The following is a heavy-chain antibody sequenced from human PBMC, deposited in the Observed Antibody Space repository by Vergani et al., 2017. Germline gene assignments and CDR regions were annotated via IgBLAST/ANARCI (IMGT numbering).Heavy chain of an antibody. V-gene: IGHV4-31*03. Sequence: QVQLQESGPGLVKPSQTLSLTCSVSGDSISSGVYYWNWIRQHPGKGLEWIGYIYSTGSTHHNPSLRRRINMSVDTSKNQFSLKLNSVTAADTAMYYCARMAGYXEGDAFRIGYFDSWGPGILVTVSS. CDR2: IYSTGST. CDR3: ARMAGYXEGDAFRIGYFDS. D-gene: IGHD2-2*01. J-gene: IGHJ4*02. CDR1: GDSISSGVYY.